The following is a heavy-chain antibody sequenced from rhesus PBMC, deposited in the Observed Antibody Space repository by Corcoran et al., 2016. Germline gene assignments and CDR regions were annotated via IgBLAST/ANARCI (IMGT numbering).Heavy chain of an antibody. J-gene: IGHJ4*01. Sequence: EVQLVETGGGLAKPGGSLRLSCEDSGLTFSTCWVHWVRQGPGKGMEWISGINNAGSSTYYADSVKGRFTISRENAKNTVYLQMDGLRPEDTAVYYCAGIFDYWGQGVLVTVSS. CDR3: AGIFDY. CDR1: GLTFSTCW. V-gene: IGHV3-14*01. CDR2: INNAGSST.